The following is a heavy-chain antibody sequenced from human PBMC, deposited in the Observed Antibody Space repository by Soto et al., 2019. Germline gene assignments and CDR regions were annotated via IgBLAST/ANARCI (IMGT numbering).Heavy chain of an antibody. CDR1: GFTFSSYA. D-gene: IGHD3-3*01. Sequence: PGGSLRLSCAASGFTFSSYAMSWVRQAPGKGLEWVSAISGSGGSTYYADSVKGRFTISRDNSKNALYLQMNSLRAEDTAVYYCAKGITIFGVAYDAFDIWGQGTMVTVSS. J-gene: IGHJ3*02. CDR3: AKGITIFGVAYDAFDI. V-gene: IGHV3-23*01. CDR2: ISGSGGST.